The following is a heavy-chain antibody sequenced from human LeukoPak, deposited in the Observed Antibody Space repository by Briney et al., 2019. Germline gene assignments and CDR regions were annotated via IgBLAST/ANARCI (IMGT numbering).Heavy chain of an antibody. Sequence: GGSLRLSCAASGFTFSSYGMHWVRQAPGKGLEWVAFIRYDGSNKYYADSVKGRFTISRDNYKNTLYLQMNSLRAEDTAVYYCAKDGFDGYWYFDLWGRGTLVTVSS. CDR2: IRYDGSNK. CDR1: GFTFSSYG. V-gene: IGHV3-30*02. J-gene: IGHJ2*01. D-gene: IGHD3-10*01. CDR3: AKDGFDGYWYFDL.